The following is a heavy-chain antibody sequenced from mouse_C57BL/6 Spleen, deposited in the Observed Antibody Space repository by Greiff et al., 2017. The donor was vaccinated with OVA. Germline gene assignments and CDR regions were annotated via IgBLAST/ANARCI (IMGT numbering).Heavy chain of an antibody. Sequence: VQLQQSGAELVKPGASVKISCKASGYAFSSYWMNWVKQRPGKGLEWIGQIYPGDGDTKYNGKFKGKATLTADKSSSTAYMQLSSLTSEDSAVYFCAINYYGSSYVDYWGQGTTLTVSS. CDR1: GYAFSSYW. V-gene: IGHV1-80*01. CDR2: IYPGDGDT. D-gene: IGHD1-1*01. J-gene: IGHJ2*01. CDR3: AINYYGSSYVDY.